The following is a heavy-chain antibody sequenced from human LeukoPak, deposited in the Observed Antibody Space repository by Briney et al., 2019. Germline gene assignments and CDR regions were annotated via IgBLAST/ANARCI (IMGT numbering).Heavy chain of an antibody. V-gene: IGHV1-18*04. CDR1: GYTFSSYG. D-gene: IGHD2-2*01. CDR2: ISAYNGNK. CDR3: ARVQYQLLSSSDAAFYI. J-gene: IGHJ3*02. Sequence: PSASVTVSCKASGYTFSSYGISWVRQAPGQGLEWMGWISAYNGNKNYAQTLQGRVTMTTDTSTSTSYMELRSLRSDDTAVYYCARVQYQLLSSSDAAFYICGQGTMVTVSS.